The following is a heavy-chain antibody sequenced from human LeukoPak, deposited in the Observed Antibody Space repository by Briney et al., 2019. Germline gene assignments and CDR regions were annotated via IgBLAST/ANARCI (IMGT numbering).Heavy chain of an antibody. CDR1: GFAFSSYS. CDR3: ARGTTVVTRTLSYYYGMDV. D-gene: IGHD4-23*01. V-gene: IGHV3-21*01. CDR2: ISSSSSYI. J-gene: IGHJ6*02. Sequence: GGSLRLSCAASGFAFSSYSMNWVRQAPGKGLEWVSSISSSSSYIYYADSVKGRFTISRDNAKNTLYLQMNSLRAEGTAVYYCARGTTVVTRTLSYYYGMDVWGQGTTVTVSS.